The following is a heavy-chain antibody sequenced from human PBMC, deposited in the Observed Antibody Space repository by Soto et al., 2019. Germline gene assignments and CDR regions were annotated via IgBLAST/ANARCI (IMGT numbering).Heavy chain of an antibody. J-gene: IGHJ3*02. CDR3: ATPIAASYDYVWGSYRENAFDI. CDR1: GGTFSSYA. D-gene: IGHD3-16*02. Sequence: QVQLVQSGAEVKKPGSSVKVSCKASGGTFSSYAISWVRQAPGQGLEWMGGIIPIFGTANYAQKFQGRVTITADEFTSTAYMELSSLRSEDTSVYYCATPIAASYDYVWGSYRENAFDIWGQGTMVTVSS. V-gene: IGHV1-69*12. CDR2: IIPIFGTA.